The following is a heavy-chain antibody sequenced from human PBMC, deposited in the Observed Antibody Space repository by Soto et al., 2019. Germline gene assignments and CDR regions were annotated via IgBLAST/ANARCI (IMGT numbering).Heavy chain of an antibody. Sequence: SETLSLTCTVSGGSISSYYWSWIRQPPGKGLEWIGYIYYSGSTNYNPSLKSRVTISVDTSKNQFSLKLSSVTAADTAVYYCATLDLWGQGTLVTLSS. CDR2: IYYSGST. J-gene: IGHJ5*02. V-gene: IGHV4-59*01. CDR1: GGSISSYY. CDR3: ATLDL.